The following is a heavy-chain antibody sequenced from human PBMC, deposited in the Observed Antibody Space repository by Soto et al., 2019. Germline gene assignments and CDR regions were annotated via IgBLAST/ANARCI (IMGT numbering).Heavy chain of an antibody. V-gene: IGHV5-10-1*01. CDR2: IDPSDSYT. J-gene: IGHJ6*04. Sequence: GESLKISWKGAGYSFTSYCISGVRQMPGKGLEWMGRIDPSDSYTNYSPSFQGHVTISADKSISTAYLQWSSLKASDTVMYYCERNEIIDHYYYYGMDVWGKGTTVTVS. CDR1: GYSFTSYC. CDR3: ERNEIIDHYYYYGMDV.